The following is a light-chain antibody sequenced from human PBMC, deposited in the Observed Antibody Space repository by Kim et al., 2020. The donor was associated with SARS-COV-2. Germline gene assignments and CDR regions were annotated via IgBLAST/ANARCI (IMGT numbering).Light chain of an antibody. CDR1: QSVTNNY. CDR3: QQYGSSPIT. V-gene: IGKV3-20*01. J-gene: IGKJ5*01. CDR2: GAS. Sequence: ETVLTQSPGTLSLSPGERATLSCRASQSVTNNYLTWYQQKPGQAPRVLIYGASSRATGIPDRFSGSGSGTDFTLTISRLEPEDYAVYYCQQYGSSPITFGQGTRLEIK.